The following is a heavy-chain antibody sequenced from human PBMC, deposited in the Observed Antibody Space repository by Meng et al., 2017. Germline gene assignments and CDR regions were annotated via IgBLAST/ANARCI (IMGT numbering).Heavy chain of an antibody. J-gene: IGHJ4*02. Sequence: GQVLVAGSGSVRHERTPSLNGTFYGWSFASGTYYGSWIRQPPGKGLEWIGYIVYSGGTTYNPPLKTRVTISVDTSTNQSSLKLTSGTAADTAVYFCARDVGGDCETLFDYWGQGTLVTVSS. D-gene: IGHD2-21*02. CDR1: GWSFASGTYY. V-gene: IGHV4-61*01. CDR2: IVYSGGT. CDR3: ARDVGGDCETLFDY.